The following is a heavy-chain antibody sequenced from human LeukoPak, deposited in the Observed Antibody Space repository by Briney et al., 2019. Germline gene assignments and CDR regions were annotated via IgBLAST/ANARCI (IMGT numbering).Heavy chain of an antibody. J-gene: IGHJ6*03. Sequence: SETLSLTCAVYGGSFSGYYWSWIRQPPGKGLEWIGEINHSGSTNYNPSLKSRVTISVDTSKNQFSLKLSSVTAADTAVYYCARDRYYDFWSGYAPSTTYYYYYMDVWGKGTTVTVSS. V-gene: IGHV4-34*01. CDR2: INHSGST. CDR1: GGSFSGYY. D-gene: IGHD3-3*01. CDR3: ARDRYYDFWSGYAPSTTYYYYYMDV.